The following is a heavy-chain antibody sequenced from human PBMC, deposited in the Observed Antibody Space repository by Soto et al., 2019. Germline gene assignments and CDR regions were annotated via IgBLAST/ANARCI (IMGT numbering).Heavy chain of an antibody. V-gene: IGHV5-51*01. CDR3: ARHDIPDYYGSANWFDP. D-gene: IGHD3-10*01. J-gene: IGHJ5*02. Sequence: PGESLKISCKGSGYSFTSYWIGWVRQMPGKGLEWMGIIYPGDSDTRYSPSFQGQVTISADKSISTAYLQWSSLKASDTAMYYCARHDIPDYYGSANWFDPWGQGTLVTVSS. CDR2: IYPGDSDT. CDR1: GYSFTSYW.